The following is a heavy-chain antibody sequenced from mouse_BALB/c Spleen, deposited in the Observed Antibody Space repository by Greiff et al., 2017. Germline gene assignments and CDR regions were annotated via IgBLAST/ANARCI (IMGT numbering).Heavy chain of an antibody. D-gene: IGHD2-14*01. CDR1: GYTFTSYW. Sequence: QVQLQQSGAELAKPGASVKMSCKASGYTFTSYWMHWVKQRPGQGLEWIGYINPSTGYTEYNQKFKDKATLTADKSSSTAYMQLSSLTSEDSAVYYCARDRYEAMDYWGQGTSVTVSS. CDR3: ARDRYEAMDY. J-gene: IGHJ4*01. CDR2: INPSTGYT. V-gene: IGHV1-7*01.